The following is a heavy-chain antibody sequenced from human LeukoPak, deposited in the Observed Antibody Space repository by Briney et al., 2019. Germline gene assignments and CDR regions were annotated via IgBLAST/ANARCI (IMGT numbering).Heavy chain of an antibody. J-gene: IGHJ4*02. CDR2: IYYSGET. D-gene: IGHD7-27*01. V-gene: IGHV4-59*08. Sequence: SETLSLTCTVSGGSISRYYWTWIRQPPGEGLEWIGYIYYSGETLYNPSLKSRVTMSVDTSNNQFSLKLSSVTAADTAVYYCARQDWGSTWGFDYWGQGTLVTVS. CDR1: GGSISRYY. CDR3: ARQDWGSTWGFDY.